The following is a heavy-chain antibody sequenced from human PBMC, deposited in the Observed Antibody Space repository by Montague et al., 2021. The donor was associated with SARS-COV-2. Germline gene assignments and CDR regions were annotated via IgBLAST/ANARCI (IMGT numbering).Heavy chain of an antibody. Sequence: CAISGDSVSSNSAAWSWIRQSPSRGLEWLGRTYYRSKWHSDYAPSVRGRLTVNPDASKNEFSLELNYVTPEDTAVYYCVRYSGWFYFDYWGQGTLVTVSS. CDR1: GDSVSSNSAA. CDR2: TYYRSKWHS. D-gene: IGHD6-19*01. V-gene: IGHV6-1*01. CDR3: VRYSGWFYFDY. J-gene: IGHJ4*02.